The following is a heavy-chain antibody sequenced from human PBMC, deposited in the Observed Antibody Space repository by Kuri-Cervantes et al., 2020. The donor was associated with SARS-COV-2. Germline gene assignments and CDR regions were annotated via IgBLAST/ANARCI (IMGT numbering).Heavy chain of an antibody. CDR3: TTALDYDFWSGSTPGYYYYMDV. D-gene: IGHD3-3*01. V-gene: IGHV3-49*04. CDR1: GFTFGDYA. Sequence: GGSLRLSCTASGFTFGDYAMSWVRQAPGKGLEWVGFIRSKAYGGTTEYAASVKGRSTISRDDSKSIAYLQMNSLKTEDTAVYYCTTALDYDFWSGSTPGYYYYMDVWGKGTTVTVSS. CDR2: IRSKAYGGTT. J-gene: IGHJ6*03.